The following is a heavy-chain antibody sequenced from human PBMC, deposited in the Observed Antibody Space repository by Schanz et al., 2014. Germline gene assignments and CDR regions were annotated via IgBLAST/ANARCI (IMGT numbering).Heavy chain of an antibody. D-gene: IGHD2-15*01. V-gene: IGHV3-21*01. CDR3: AGGRAVVTPLDF. J-gene: IGHJ4*02. Sequence: EVQLVESGGELVQPGGSLRLSCAASGFTFSSYWMHWVRQVPGKGLEWVSSISSSSNYYYYADSVKGRFTISRDNSKNTLYLQMSSLRTEDTAVYFCAGGRAVVTPLDFWGQGTLVTVSS. CDR2: ISSSSNYY. CDR1: GFTFSSYW.